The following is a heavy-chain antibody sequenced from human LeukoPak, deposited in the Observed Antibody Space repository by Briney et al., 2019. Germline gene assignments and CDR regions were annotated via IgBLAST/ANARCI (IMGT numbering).Heavy chain of an antibody. D-gene: IGHD5-18*01. CDR3: ARVRYSYDAFDI. V-gene: IGHV4-61*02. J-gene: IGHJ3*02. Sequence: PSETLSLTCTVSGGSISSGSYYWSWIRQPAGKGLEWIGRIYTSGSTNYNPSLKSRVTISVDTSKNQFSLKLSFVTAADTAVYYCARVRYSYDAFDIWGQGTMVTVSS. CDR2: IYTSGST. CDR1: GGSISSGSYY.